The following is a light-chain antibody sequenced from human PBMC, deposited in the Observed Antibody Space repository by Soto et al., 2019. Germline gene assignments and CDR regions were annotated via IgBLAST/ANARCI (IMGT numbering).Light chain of an antibody. J-gene: IGKJ2*01. Sequence: EIVMTQSPATLSVSPGERATLSCRASQSVSSNLAWYQQKPGQAPRLLIYGASTRATGIPARFSGSGSGTEFTLTLSSLQSEDFAVYYCQQYNNWPLYTFRQGTKLEIK. CDR1: QSVSSN. CDR3: QQYNNWPLYT. V-gene: IGKV3-15*01. CDR2: GAS.